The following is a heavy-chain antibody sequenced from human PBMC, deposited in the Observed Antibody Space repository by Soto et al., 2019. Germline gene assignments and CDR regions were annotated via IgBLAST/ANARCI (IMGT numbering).Heavy chain of an antibody. V-gene: IGHV1-69*06. CDR3: ARESRYSSSSSLPTHIAGKTSYYYYGMDV. Sequence: SVKVSCKASGGTFSSYAISWVRQAPGQGLEWMGGIIPIFGTANYAQKFQGRVTITADKSTSTAYMELSSLRSEDTAVYYCARESRYSSSSSLPTHIAGKTSYYYYGMDVWGQGTTVTVSS. J-gene: IGHJ6*02. D-gene: IGHD6-6*01. CDR2: IIPIFGTA. CDR1: GGTFSSYA.